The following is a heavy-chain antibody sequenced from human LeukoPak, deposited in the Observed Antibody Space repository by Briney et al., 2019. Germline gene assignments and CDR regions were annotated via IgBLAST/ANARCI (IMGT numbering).Heavy chain of an antibody. CDR1: GGTFSSYA. CDR3: ARDLARGAYYYDSSGYSRGHGAFDY. CDR2: IIPIFGTA. Sequence: ASVKVSCKASGGTFSSYAISWVRQAPGQGLEWMGGIIPIFGTANYAQKFQGRVTITADESTSTAYMELSSLRSEDTAVYYCARDLARGAYYYDSSGYSRGHGAFDYWGQGTLVTVSS. V-gene: IGHV1-69*13. J-gene: IGHJ4*02. D-gene: IGHD3-22*01.